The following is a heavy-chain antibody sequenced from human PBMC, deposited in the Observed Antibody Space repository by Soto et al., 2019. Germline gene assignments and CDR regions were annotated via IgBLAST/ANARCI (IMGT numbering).Heavy chain of an antibody. J-gene: IGHJ5*02. Sequence: LRLSCAASGFTFSSYAMHWVRQAPGKGLEWVAVISYDGSNKYYADSVKGRFTISRDNPKNTLYLQMNSLRAEDTAVYYCARDDRPSIVVVPAATQFDPWGQGTLVTVSS. CDR1: GFTFSSYA. V-gene: IGHV3-30-3*01. CDR2: ISYDGSNK. D-gene: IGHD2-2*01. CDR3: ARDDRPSIVVVPAATQFDP.